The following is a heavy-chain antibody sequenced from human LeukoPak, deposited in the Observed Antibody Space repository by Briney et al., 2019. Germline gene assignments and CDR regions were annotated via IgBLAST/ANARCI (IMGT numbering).Heavy chain of an antibody. CDR3: TRTPDGVDY. CDR2: IDNAGSIT. Sequence: GGSLRLSCAASGFTFSNYWIHWVRQAPGKGLVWVSRIDNAGSITTYADSVKGRFTISRDNAENTLYLQMNSLRAEDTAVYYCTRTPDGVDYWGQGTLVTVSS. V-gene: IGHV3-74*03. D-gene: IGHD3-10*01. J-gene: IGHJ4*02. CDR1: GFTFSNYW.